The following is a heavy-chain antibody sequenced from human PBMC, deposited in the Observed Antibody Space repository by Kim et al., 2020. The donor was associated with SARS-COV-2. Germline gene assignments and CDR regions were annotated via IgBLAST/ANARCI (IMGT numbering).Heavy chain of an antibody. CDR2: DT. Sequence: DTYYPGSVKGRFTISRENAKNSLYLQMNSLRAGDTAVYYCARDTAGGYDYWGQGTLVTVSS. J-gene: IGHJ4*02. D-gene: IGHD3-16*01. CDR3: ARDTAGGYDY. V-gene: IGHV3-13*01.